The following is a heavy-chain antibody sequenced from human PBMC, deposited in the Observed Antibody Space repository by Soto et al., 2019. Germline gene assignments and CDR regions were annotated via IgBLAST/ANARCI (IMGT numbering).Heavy chain of an antibody. CDR2: ISSGGST. J-gene: IGHJ6*02. Sequence: EVQLVESGGGLIQPGGSLRLSCAASGFTVSSNYMSWVRQAPGKGLEWVSGISSGGSTYYAESVKGRFTIYRDNSKNTLYLQLNSRRAEDTAVYCGARDDREVDGWGIYLHCGMDVWGQGTTVTVSS. CDR3: ARDDREVDGWGIYLHCGMDV. CDR1: GFTVSSNY. V-gene: IGHV3-53*01. D-gene: IGHD3-10*01.